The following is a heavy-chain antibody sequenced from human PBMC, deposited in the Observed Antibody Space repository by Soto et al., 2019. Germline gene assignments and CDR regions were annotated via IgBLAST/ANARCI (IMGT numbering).Heavy chain of an antibody. CDR1: GFTFSRYE. CDR3: ARTLKNQLPPYYYAMDV. V-gene: IGHV3-48*03. CDR2: ISPSDSAA. Sequence: EEQLVESGGGLVHPGRSLRLSCSASGFTFSRYEMNWVRQGPGRGLEWISYISPSDSAAYYADSVKGRFTISRDNAKNTLILQMNRLRAEDTAVYYCARTLKNQLPPYYYAMDVWGQGTTVTVSS. D-gene: IGHD1-1*01. J-gene: IGHJ6*02.